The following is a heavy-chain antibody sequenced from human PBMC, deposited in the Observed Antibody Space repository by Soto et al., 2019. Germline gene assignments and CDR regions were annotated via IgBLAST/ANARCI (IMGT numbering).Heavy chain of an antibody. J-gene: IGHJ4*02. CDR3: AKDVNYDMLAGYYYY. CDR2: IRGSDGST. Sequence: GGSLRLSCAASGFTLSSYGMTWVRQAPGKGLEWVSTIRGSDGSTYYADSVKGRFTISRDNAKNTLYLQMNSLRVEDTAVYFCAKDVNYDMLAGYYYYWGQGTLVTVSS. D-gene: IGHD3-9*01. V-gene: IGHV3-23*01. CDR1: GFTLSSYG.